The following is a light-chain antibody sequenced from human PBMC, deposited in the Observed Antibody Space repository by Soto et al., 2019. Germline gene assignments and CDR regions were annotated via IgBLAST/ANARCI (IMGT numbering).Light chain of an antibody. CDR2: AAS. Sequence: DIQMTQSPASLSASVGDRVTITCRASQSISNYLAWYQQKPGQVPKLLIYAASTWQSGIPSRFSGSGSGTDFTLTISSLEPEDFATYYCQQDNSAPRTFGQGTKVEIK. V-gene: IGKV1-27*01. CDR1: QSISNY. J-gene: IGKJ1*01. CDR3: QQDNSAPRT.